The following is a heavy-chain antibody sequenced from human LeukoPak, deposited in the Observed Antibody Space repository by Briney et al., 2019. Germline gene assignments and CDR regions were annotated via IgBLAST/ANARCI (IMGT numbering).Heavy chain of an antibody. CDR3: ARHTTTPDSYLAY. D-gene: IGHD1-1*01. CDR2: IYYSGST. CDR1: GGSISSYY. V-gene: IGHV4-59*01. J-gene: IGHJ4*02. Sequence: SESLSLTCTVSGGSISSYYSSWIRQPPGKGLEWIGYIYYSGSTNYNPSLKSRVTISVDTSKNQFSLKLSSVTAADTAVYYCARHTTTPDSYLAYWGQGTLVTVSS.